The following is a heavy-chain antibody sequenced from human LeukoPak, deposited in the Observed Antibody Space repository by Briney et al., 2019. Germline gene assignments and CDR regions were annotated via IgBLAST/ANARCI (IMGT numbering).Heavy chain of an antibody. D-gene: IGHD3-22*01. CDR3: AKDERGYYDSSGFFGAIDY. CDR1: VFTFNRYA. V-gene: IGHV3-30*02. Sequence: GGSLRLFCAASVFTFNRYAMHWVRQAPGKGLEWVAFIWYDGSSKYDADTVKGRFTVSRDNSKNTLYMQMNSLRAEDTAVYYCAKDERGYYDSSGFFGAIDYWGQGSLVSVSS. CDR2: IWYDGSSK. J-gene: IGHJ4*02.